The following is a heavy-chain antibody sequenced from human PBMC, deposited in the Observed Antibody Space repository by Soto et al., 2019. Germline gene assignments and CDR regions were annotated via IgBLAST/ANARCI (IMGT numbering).Heavy chain of an antibody. J-gene: IGHJ4*02. V-gene: IGHV3-74*01. CDR2: INSDGSST. CDR1: GFTFSSYW. D-gene: IGHD2-15*01. CDR3: VRTSMVVAADTSEDY. Sequence: EVQLVESGGGLVQPGGSLRLSCAASGFTFSSYWMHWVRQAPGKGLVGVSRINSDGSSTSYADSVKGRFTISRDNAKNTLYLQMNSLRAEDTAVYYCVRTSMVVAADTSEDYWCQGTLVTVSS.